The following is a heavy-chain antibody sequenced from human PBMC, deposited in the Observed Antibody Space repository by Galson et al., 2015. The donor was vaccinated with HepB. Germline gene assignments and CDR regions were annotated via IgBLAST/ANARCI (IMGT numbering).Heavy chain of an antibody. D-gene: IGHD3-10*01. CDR2: ISAYNGNT. V-gene: IGHV1-18*04. CDR3: ARGAIRQGFGEFSEDYYGMDV. J-gene: IGHJ6*02. CDR1: GYTFTSYG. Sequence: SVKVSCKASGYTFTSYGISWVRQAPGQGLEWMGWISAYNGNTNYAQKLQGRVTMTTDTSTSTAYMELRSLRSDDTAVYYCARGAIRQGFGEFSEDYYGMDVWGQGTTVTVSS.